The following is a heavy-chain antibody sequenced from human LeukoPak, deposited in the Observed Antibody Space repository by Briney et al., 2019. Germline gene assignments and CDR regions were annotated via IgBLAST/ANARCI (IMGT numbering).Heavy chain of an antibody. CDR2: IYYSGST. CDR3: ARIDVDTAMVTGAFDT. J-gene: IGHJ3*02. CDR1: GGSISSSSYY. Sequence: PSETLSLTCTVSGGSISSSSYYWGWIRQPPGKGLEWIGSIYYSGSTYYNPSLKSRVTISVDTSKNQFSLKLSSVTAADTAVYYCARIDVDTAMVTGAFDTWGQGTMVTVSS. V-gene: IGHV4-39*07. D-gene: IGHD5-18*01.